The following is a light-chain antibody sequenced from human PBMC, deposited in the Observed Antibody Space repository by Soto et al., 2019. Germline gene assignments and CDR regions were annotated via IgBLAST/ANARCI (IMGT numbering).Light chain of an antibody. CDR1: QSVSSN. CDR3: QQFGSSPPMT. Sequence: EIVMTQSPATLSVSPGERATLSCRASQSVSSNLAWYQQKPGQAPRLLIYGASIRAAGIPDRFSGSGSGTDFTLTIRRLEPEDFAVYYCQQFGSSPPMTFGQGTRLEIK. CDR2: GAS. V-gene: IGKV3-20*01. J-gene: IGKJ5*01.